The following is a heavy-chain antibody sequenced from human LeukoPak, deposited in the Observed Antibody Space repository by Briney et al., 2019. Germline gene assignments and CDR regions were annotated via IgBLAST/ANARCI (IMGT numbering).Heavy chain of an antibody. CDR3: ARAYPTYYYDSSGYLLGY. D-gene: IGHD3-22*01. CDR1: GYTFTGYY. V-gene: IGHV1-2*02. Sequence: ASVKVSCKASGYTFTGYYMHWVRQAPGQGLEWMGWINPNSGGTNYAQKFQGRVTMTRDTSISTAYMELSRLRSDDTAVYYCARAYPTYYYDSSGYLLGYWGQGTLVTVSS. CDR2: INPNSGGT. J-gene: IGHJ4*02.